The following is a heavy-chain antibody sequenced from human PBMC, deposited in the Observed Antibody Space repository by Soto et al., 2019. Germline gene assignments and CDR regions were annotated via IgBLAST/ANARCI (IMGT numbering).Heavy chain of an antibody. CDR3: ARPNIVLGYYMDG. V-gene: IGHV4-34*01. Sequence: SETLSLTCAVYGGSFSGYYWSWIRQPPGKGLEWIGEINHSGSTNYNPSLKSRVTISVDTSKNQFSLKLSSVTAADTAVYYCARPNIVLGYYMDGWGKGTTDTVSS. CDR1: GGSFSGYY. J-gene: IGHJ6*03. CDR2: INHSGST. D-gene: IGHD2-8*01.